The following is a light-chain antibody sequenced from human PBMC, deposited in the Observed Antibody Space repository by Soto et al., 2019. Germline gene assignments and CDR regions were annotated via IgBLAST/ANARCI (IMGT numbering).Light chain of an antibody. CDR3: QQYDNFPRI. J-gene: IGKJ5*01. Sequence: IQMTQSPSSLSASVGDRVTITCQATQDIRKYLNWYQQKPGKAPKLLIYDASSLETGVPSRFSGSGSGTDFTLTISSLQPEDFATYYCQQYDNFPRIFGQGTRLDIK. CDR2: DAS. CDR1: QDIRKY. V-gene: IGKV1-33*01.